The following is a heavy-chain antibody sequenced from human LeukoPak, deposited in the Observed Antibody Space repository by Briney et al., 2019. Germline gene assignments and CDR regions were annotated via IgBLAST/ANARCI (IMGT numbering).Heavy chain of an antibody. Sequence: SETLSLTCTVSGGSISSSSYYWGWIRQPPGKGLEWIGSIYYSGSTYYNPSLKSRVTISVDTSKNQFSLKLSSVTAADTAVYYCARRSRGYGDYGLHNWFDPWGQGTLVTVSS. CDR1: GGSISSSSYY. D-gene: IGHD4-17*01. CDR2: IYYSGST. V-gene: IGHV4-39*07. CDR3: ARRSRGYGDYGLHNWFDP. J-gene: IGHJ5*02.